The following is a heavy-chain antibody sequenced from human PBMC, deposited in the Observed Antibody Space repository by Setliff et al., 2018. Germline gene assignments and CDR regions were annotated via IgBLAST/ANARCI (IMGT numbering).Heavy chain of an antibody. J-gene: IGHJ4*02. CDR3: ARALASAGTVYFDY. V-gene: IGHV5-51*01. CDR1: GYTFTNYW. D-gene: IGHD6-13*01. Sequence: GESLKISCKGSGYTFTNYWIAWVRQMPGKGLEWLGIIYSSDSHTRYSPSFQGQVTISADKSISTAYLQWSSLKASDTAMYYCARALASAGTVYFDYWGQGTLVTVSS. CDR2: IYSSDSHT.